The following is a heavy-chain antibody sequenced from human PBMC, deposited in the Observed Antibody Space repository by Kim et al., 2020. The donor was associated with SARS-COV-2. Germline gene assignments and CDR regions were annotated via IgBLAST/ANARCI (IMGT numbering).Heavy chain of an antibody. V-gene: IGHV5-51*01. J-gene: IGHJ5*02. CDR3: ARLALDDFWSGYYRRRHKDNNWFDP. Sequence: GESLKISCKGSGYSFTSYWIGWVRQMPGKGLEWMGIIYPGDSDTRYSPSFQGQVTISADKSISTAYLQWSSLKASDTAMYYCARLALDDFWSGYYRRRHKDNNWFDPWGQGTLVTVSS. CDR2: IYPGDSDT. D-gene: IGHD3-3*01. CDR1: GYSFTSYW.